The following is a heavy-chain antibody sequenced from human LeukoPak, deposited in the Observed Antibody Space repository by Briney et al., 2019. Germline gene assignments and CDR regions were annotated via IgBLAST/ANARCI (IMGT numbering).Heavy chain of an antibody. J-gene: IGHJ4*02. CDR2: IYTSGST. CDR3: ARGPPPDFDC. V-gene: IGHV4-4*07. CDR1: GGSISNSY. Sequence: SETLSLTCTVSGGSISNSYWSWVRQPAGKGLEWVGRIYTSGSTDYNPSLKSRVTMSVDTSKNQFSLNLRSVTVADTAIYYCARGPPPDFDCWGQGTLVTVSS.